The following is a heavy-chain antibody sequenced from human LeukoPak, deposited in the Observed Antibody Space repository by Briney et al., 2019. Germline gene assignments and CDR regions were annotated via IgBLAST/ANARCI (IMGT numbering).Heavy chain of an antibody. CDR3: AKGLAWAVAGSLLES. CDR2: LNSDGSST. D-gene: IGHD6-19*01. J-gene: IGHJ4*02. CDR1: GFTFSSYW. Sequence: GGSLRLSCAVSGFTFSSYWMHWVRQAPGKGLVWVSRLNSDGSSTSYADSVKGRFTISRDNSKNTLYLQMNSLRAEDTAVYYCAKGLAWAVAGSLLESWGQGTLVTVSS. V-gene: IGHV3-74*01.